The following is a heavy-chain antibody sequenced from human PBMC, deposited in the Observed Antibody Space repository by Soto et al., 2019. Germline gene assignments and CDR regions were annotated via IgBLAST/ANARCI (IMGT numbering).Heavy chain of an antibody. J-gene: IGHJ4*02. CDR1: GGSFTSNNW. V-gene: IGHV4-4*02. CDR3: ASRDTGTSVDY. D-gene: IGHD1-7*01. CDR2: SYRTGST. Sequence: QVQLQESGPGLVKPSGTLSLTCAVSGGSFTSNNWWTWVRQPPGQGLEWIGESYRTGSTNYNPSLKRRVTISLDKTENQFSMKVTSLTAADTAVYYCASRDTGTSVDYWGQGTLVTVSS.